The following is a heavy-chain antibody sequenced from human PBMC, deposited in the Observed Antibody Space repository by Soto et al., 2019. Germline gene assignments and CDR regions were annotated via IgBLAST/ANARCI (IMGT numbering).Heavy chain of an antibody. CDR2: LYWDDDK. CDR1: GFSLNTNAVG. CDR3: AHRRVRDSSGENFDS. D-gene: IGHD6-19*01. Sequence: QITLKESGPTLVKPTQTLTLTCTFSGFSLNTNAVGVAWIRQPPGTALEWLALLYWDDDKRYSPSLKSRLTITTDTSKNQVVLTMTNMDPEDTATYYCAHRRVRDSSGENFDSWGQGTLVTVSS. V-gene: IGHV2-5*02. J-gene: IGHJ4*02.